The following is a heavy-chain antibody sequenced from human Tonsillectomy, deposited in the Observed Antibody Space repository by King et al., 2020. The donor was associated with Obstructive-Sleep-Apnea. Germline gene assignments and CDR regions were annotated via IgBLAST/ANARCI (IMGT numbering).Heavy chain of an antibody. CDR2: INSDGTST. V-gene: IGHV3-74*01. CDR3: ASRASSGPHAFDL. Sequence: VKLVQSGGGLVQPGGSLRLSCAGSGFTFSTYWMHWVRQAPGKGLVWVSRINSDGTSTSYVDSVKGRFTTSRDNAKNTLYLQMDSLRAEDTAVYYCASRASSGPHAFDLWGQGTMVSVSS. J-gene: IGHJ3*01. D-gene: IGHD5-12*01. CDR1: GFTFSTYW.